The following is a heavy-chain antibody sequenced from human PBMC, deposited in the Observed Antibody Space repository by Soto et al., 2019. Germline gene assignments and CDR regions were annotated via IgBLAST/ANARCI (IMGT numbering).Heavy chain of an antibody. CDR3: ARGLLQLERRYYYYGMDV. CDR2: IWYDGSNK. CDR1: GFTFSSYG. J-gene: IGHJ6*02. Sequence: QVQLVESGGGVVQPGRSLRLSCAASGFTFSSYGMHWVRQAPGKGLEWVAVIWYDGSNKYYADSVKGRFTISRDNSKNTLYLQMNSLRAEDTAVYYCARGLLQLERRYYYYGMDVWGHGTTVTVSS. V-gene: IGHV3-33*01. D-gene: IGHD1-1*01.